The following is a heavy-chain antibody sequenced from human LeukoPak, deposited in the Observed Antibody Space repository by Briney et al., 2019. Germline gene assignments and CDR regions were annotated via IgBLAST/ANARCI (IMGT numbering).Heavy chain of an antibody. V-gene: IGHV3-7*01. Sequence: GGSLRLSCAASGFTFSSYWMSWVRQAPGKGLEWVANIKQDGGEIYYVDSVKGRFTISRDNAKNSLSLQMNSLRAEDTAVYYCASDKVVGATHFDYWGQGTLVTVSS. D-gene: IGHD1-26*01. CDR1: GFTFSSYW. J-gene: IGHJ4*02. CDR2: IKQDGGEI. CDR3: ASDKVVGATHFDY.